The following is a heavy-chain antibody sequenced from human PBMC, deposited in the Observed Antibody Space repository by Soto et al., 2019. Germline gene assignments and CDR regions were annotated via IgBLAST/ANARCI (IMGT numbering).Heavy chain of an antibody. CDR1: GFSFRDYF. D-gene: IGHD3-16*01. J-gene: IGHJ4*02. Sequence: QVQLVQSGGGLVKPGASLRVSCAASGFSFRDYFMSWIRQAPGKGLEWVSYIGPYSNTIYYADSVKGRFTISRDDATNSLYLHMNSLTTEDTAVYYCARDDYTFGVYWGQGTPVTVSS. V-gene: IGHV3-11*01. CDR3: ARDDYTFGVY. CDR2: IGPYSNTI.